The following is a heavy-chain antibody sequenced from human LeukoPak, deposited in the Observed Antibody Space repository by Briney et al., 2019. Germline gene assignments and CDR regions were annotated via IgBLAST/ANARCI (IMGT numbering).Heavy chain of an antibody. D-gene: IGHD2-15*01. CDR1: GFTFSSYA. Sequence: QSGGSLRLSCAASGFTFSSYAMSWVRQAPGKGLEWVSAISGSGGSTYYADSVKGRFTISRDNAKNSLYLQMNSLRAEDTAVFYCVRESYCSGGSCYSGRAFDIWGQGTMVTVSS. CDR3: VRESYCSGGSCYSGRAFDI. J-gene: IGHJ3*02. CDR2: ISGSGGST. V-gene: IGHV3-23*01.